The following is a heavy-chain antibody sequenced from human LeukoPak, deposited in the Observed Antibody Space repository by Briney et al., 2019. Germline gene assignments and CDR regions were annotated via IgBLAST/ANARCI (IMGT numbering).Heavy chain of an antibody. D-gene: IGHD3-10*01. Sequence: GGSLRLSCAASGFAFSGFAMHWVRQAPGKGLEWVSSISYHGGDKYYADSVRGRLTISRDNSKNTVYLQMNSLRPEDTAVYYCARDQYYYGSGSSPDAFDIWGQGAMVTVSA. CDR3: ARDQYYYGSGSSPDAFDI. V-gene: IGHV3-30-3*01. CDR2: ISYHGGDK. CDR1: GFAFSGFA. J-gene: IGHJ3*02.